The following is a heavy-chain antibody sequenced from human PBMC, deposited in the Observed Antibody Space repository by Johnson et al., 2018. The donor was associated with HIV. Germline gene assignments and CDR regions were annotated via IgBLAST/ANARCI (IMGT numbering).Heavy chain of an antibody. V-gene: IGHV3-30*04. CDR1: GFTFSTYA. D-gene: IGHD1-26*01. CDR3: ARSYSGSTWDAFDI. CDR2: LSYDGSIK. Sequence: QVQLVESGGGVVQPGKSLRLSCAASGFTFSTYAVHWVRQAPGKGLEWVAVLSYDGSIKYYADSVRGRIHISRDNSKNTLYLQMNSLRSEDTAVYYCARSYSGSTWDAFDIWGQGTLVTVSS. J-gene: IGHJ3*02.